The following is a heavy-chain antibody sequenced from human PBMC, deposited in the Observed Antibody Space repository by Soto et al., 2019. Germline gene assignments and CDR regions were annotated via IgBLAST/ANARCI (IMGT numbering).Heavy chain of an antibody. Sequence: GSVKVSCKASGYSFTTYGMTWVRQAPGQGLEWMGWISTDKGNTKYAQNFQSRATLTTDTSTSTAYMELRSLRSDDTAVYYCARDRDWNLDYWGQGTLVTVSS. V-gene: IGHV1-18*01. D-gene: IGHD2-21*02. CDR3: ARDRDWNLDY. CDR1: GYSFTTYG. J-gene: IGHJ4*02. CDR2: ISTDKGNT.